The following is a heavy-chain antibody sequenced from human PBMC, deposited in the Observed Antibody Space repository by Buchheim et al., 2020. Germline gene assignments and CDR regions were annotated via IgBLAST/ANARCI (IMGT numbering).Heavy chain of an antibody. V-gene: IGHV3-48*01. CDR1: GFTFSSYN. CDR2: ISTGSSTI. Sequence: EVQLVESGGGLVQPGESLRLSCAASGFTFSSYNMNWVRQAPGKGLEWISYISTGSSTIWYADSVKGRFTISRDNAKKSLYLQMYSLRAEDTAVYYCARDSVSIGGEFYFDYWGQGTL. CDR3: ARDSVSIGGEFYFDY. J-gene: IGHJ4*02. D-gene: IGHD3-10*01.